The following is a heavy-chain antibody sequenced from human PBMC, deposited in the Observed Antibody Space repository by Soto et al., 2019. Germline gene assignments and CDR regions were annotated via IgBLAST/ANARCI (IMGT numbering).Heavy chain of an antibody. D-gene: IGHD3-22*01. CDR2: ISSSSSYI. V-gene: IGHV3-21*01. CDR3: ARAKYYYDSHTGGWFDP. CDR1: GLTFRSYS. Sequence: GESLTLACTAAGLTFRSYSTNWVSSATVQGMDWVSSISSSSSYIYYADSVKGRFTISRDNAKNSLYLQMNSLRAEDTAVYYCARAKYYYDSHTGGWFDPWGQGTLVTVSS. J-gene: IGHJ5*02.